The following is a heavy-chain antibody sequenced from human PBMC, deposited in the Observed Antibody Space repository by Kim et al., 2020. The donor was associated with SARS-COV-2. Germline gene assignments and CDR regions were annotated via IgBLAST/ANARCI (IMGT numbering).Heavy chain of an antibody. CDR1: GFTFSSYS. D-gene: IGHD5-12*01. CDR2: ISSSSSYI. V-gene: IGHV3-21*01. J-gene: IGHJ5*02. CDR3: ARESIVATIANWFDT. Sequence: GGSLRLSCAASGFTFSSYSMNWVRQAPGKGLEWVSSISSSSSYIYYPDSVKGRFTISRDNAKNSLYLQMNSLRAEDTAVYYCARESIVATIANWFDTWGQGALVTVSS.